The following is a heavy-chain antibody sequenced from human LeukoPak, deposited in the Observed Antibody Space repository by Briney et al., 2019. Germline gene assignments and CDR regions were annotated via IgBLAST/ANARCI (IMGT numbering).Heavy chain of an antibody. J-gene: IGHJ6*04. CDR2: ISSSSSYI. CDR3: AREFMVRGVIIS. CDR1: GFTFSSYS. V-gene: IGHV3-21*01. Sequence: GGSLRLSCAASGFTFSSYSMNWVRQAPGKGLEWVSSISSSSSYIYYADSVKGRFTISRDNAKNSLYLQMNSLTAEDTAVYYCAREFMVRGVIISWGKGTTVTVSS. D-gene: IGHD3-10*01.